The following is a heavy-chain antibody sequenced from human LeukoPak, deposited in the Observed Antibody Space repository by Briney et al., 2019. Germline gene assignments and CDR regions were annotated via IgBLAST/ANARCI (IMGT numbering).Heavy chain of an antibody. CDR1: GFTFSSYA. J-gene: IGHJ4*02. V-gene: IGHV3-23*01. Sequence: PGGSLRLSCAASGFTFSSYAMSWVRQAPGKGLEWVSAISGSGGSTYYADSVKGRFTISRDNSKNTLYLQMNSLRAEDTAVYYCAKDSRYGSGWYPHYWGQGTLVTVSS. CDR2: ISGSGGST. D-gene: IGHD6-19*01. CDR3: AKDSRYGSGWYPHY.